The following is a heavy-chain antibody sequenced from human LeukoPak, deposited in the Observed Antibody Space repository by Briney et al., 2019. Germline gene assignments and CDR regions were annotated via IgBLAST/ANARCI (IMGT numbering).Heavy chain of an antibody. CDR2: ISSISTYI. J-gene: IGHJ6*03. CDR3: ARGLVVVPAAIRTYYYYYMDV. D-gene: IGHD2-2*02. V-gene: IGHV3-21*01. CDR1: GFTFSSYT. Sequence: GGSLRLSCAASGFTFSSYTMNWVRQAPGKGLEWVSSISSISTYIYYADSLKGRFTISRDNAKNSLYLQMNSLRADDTAVYYCARGLVVVPAAIRTYYYYYMDVWGKGTTVTVSS.